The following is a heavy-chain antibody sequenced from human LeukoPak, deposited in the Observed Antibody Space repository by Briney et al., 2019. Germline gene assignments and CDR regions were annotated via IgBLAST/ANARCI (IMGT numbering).Heavy chain of an antibody. D-gene: IGHD3-22*01. J-gene: IGHJ4*02. CDR1: GFTFDDYA. CDR2: ISWNSGSI. V-gene: IGHV3-9*01. CDR3: ARSGSRDY. Sequence: GGSLRLSCAASGFTFDDYAMHWVRQAPGKGLEWVSGISWNSGSIGYADSVKGRFTISRDNAKNSLYLQMNSLRAEDTALYYCARSGSRDYWGQGTLVTVSS.